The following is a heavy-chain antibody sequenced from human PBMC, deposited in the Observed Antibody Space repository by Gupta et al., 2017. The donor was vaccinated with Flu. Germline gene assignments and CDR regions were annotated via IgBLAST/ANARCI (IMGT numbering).Heavy chain of an antibody. V-gene: IGHV4-38-2*02. Sequence: QVQLHQSGPGLVKSSETLSLTCTVSGYAISSGYYWGWIRQSPRKGLEWIGSIFHTGSTMNNPSLQSRVIMSVDTSENQFSLKLTSVTAADTAIYYCVRADSFYYTGWHFLDYWGQGTLVPVSS. CDR2: IFHTGST. CDR3: VRADSFYYTGWHFLDY. D-gene: IGHD3-22*01. CDR1: GYAISSGYY. J-gene: IGHJ4*02.